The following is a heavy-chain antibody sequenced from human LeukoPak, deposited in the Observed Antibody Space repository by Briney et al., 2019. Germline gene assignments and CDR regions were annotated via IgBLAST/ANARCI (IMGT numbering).Heavy chain of an antibody. Sequence: KPGGSLRLSCAASGFTFSSYSMNWVRQAPGKGLEWVSSISSSSSYIYYADSVKGRFTISRDNSKNTVHLQMSSLRTEDTAVYYCARDLLDCGGPKCSDYGGQGTLVTVSS. CDR3: ARDLLDCGGPKCSDY. D-gene: IGHD2-21*01. J-gene: IGHJ4*02. CDR2: ISSSSSYI. V-gene: IGHV3-21*01. CDR1: GFTFSSYS.